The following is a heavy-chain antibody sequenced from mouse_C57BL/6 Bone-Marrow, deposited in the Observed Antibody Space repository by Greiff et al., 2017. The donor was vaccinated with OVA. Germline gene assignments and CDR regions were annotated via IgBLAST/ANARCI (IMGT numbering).Heavy chain of an antibody. CDR1: GYTFTDYE. CDR2: IDPETGGT. V-gene: IGHV1-15*01. CDR3: TRRLGRAFDY. J-gene: IGHJ2*01. Sequence: QVHVKQSGAELVRPGASVTLSCKASGYTFTDYEMHWVKQTPVHGLEWIGAIDPETGGTAYNQKFKGKAILTADKSSSTAYMELRSLTSEDSAVYYCTRRLGRAFDYWGQGTTLTVSS. D-gene: IGHD4-1*01.